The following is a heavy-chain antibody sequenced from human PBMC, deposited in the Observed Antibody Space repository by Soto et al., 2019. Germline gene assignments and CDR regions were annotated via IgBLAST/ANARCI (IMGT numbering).Heavy chain of an antibody. J-gene: IGHJ4*02. CDR1: GYTLNELS. Sequence: VSAKVSCEVSGYTLNELSMQWLRQAPGKGLEWMGGFDPEDGETIYAQKFQGRVTMTEDTSTDTAYMELSSLRSEDTAVYSCATRVPLPVLAYWGKGSSVTVTS. CDR2: FDPEDGET. CDR3: ATRVPLPVLAY. V-gene: IGHV1-24*01.